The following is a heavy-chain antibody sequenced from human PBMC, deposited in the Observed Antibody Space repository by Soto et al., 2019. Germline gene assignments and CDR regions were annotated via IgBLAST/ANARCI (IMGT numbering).Heavy chain of an antibody. J-gene: IGHJ4*02. D-gene: IGHD6-13*01. V-gene: IGHV3-30*18. CDR1: GFTFSSYG. Sequence: GGSLGLSCAASGFTFSSYGMHWVRQAPGKGLEWVAVISYDGSNKYYADSVKGRFTISRDNSKNTLYLQMNSLRAEDTAVYYCAKDRNPYSSSWYYFDYWGQGTLVTVSS. CDR2: ISYDGSNK. CDR3: AKDRNPYSSSWYYFDY.